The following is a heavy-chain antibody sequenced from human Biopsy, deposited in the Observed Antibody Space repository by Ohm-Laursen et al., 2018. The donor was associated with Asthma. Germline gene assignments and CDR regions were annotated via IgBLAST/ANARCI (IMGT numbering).Heavy chain of an antibody. CDR1: GGTFNTYV. D-gene: IGHD2-2*01. CDR2: INSVFGTT. J-gene: IGHJ4*02. V-gene: IGHV1-69*13. CDR3: ARKAGSCISRTCYSLDF. Sequence: GASVKVSCKFLGGTFNTYVIGWARQAPGQGLEWMGGINSVFGTTNYPQKFQDRVTITADDSTSTVYMELSSLRSEDAAVYYCARKAGSCISRTCYSLDFWGQGTLVTVSS.